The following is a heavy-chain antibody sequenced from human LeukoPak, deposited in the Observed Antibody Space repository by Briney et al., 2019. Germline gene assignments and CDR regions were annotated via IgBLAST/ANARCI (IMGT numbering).Heavy chain of an antibody. CDR1: GASISSYY. Sequence: SETLSLTCTVSGASISSYYWSWIRQPPGKGLEWIGYIYYSGSTSYNPSLKSRVTISVDTSKNQFSLKLSSVTAADTAVYYCARGGLSLDYWGQGTLVTVSS. D-gene: IGHD2-8*01. V-gene: IGHV4-59*01. J-gene: IGHJ4*02. CDR3: ARGGLSLDY. CDR2: IYYSGST.